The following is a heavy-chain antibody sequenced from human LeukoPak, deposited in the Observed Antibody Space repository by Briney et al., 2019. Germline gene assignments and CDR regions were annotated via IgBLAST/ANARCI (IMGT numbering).Heavy chain of an antibody. CDR1: GYTFTSYD. Sequence: ASVKVSCKASGYTFTSYDINWVRQATGQGLEWMGWMNPNSGNTGYAQKFQGRVTMTRNTSISTAYMELRSLRSDDTAVYYCARLGDSSGYYWYYYYYMDVWGKGTTVTVSS. J-gene: IGHJ6*03. CDR2: MNPNSGNT. D-gene: IGHD3-22*01. V-gene: IGHV1-8*01. CDR3: ARLGDSSGYYWYYYYYMDV.